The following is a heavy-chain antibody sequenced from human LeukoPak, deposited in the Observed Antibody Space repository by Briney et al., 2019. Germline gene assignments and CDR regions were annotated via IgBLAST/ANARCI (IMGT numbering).Heavy chain of an antibody. CDR2: IKQDGSEK. Sequence: GGSLRLSCAASGFTFSSYWMSWVRQAPGKGLEWVANIKQDGSEKYYVDSVKGRFTISRDNAKNSLYLQMNSLRAEDTAVYYCAKQSRPATTFGGSWYFDFWGQGTLVTVSS. CDR3: AKQSRPATTFGGSWYFDF. V-gene: IGHV3-7*01. D-gene: IGHD3-16*01. J-gene: IGHJ4*02. CDR1: GFTFSSYW.